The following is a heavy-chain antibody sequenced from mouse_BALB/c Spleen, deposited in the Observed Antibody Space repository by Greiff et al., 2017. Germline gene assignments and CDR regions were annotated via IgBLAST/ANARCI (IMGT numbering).Heavy chain of an antibody. J-gene: IGHJ2*01. CDR1: GYTFTSYW. D-gene: IGHD1-1*01. CDR3: TRRPSYYYGSREYFDY. CDR2: IYPGNSDT. V-gene: IGHV1-5*01. Sequence: QLQQSGTVLARPGASVKMSCKASGYTFTSYWMHWVKQRPGQGLEWIGAIYPGNSDTSYNQKFKGKAKLTAVTSTSTAYMELSSLTNEDSAVYYCTRRPSYYYGSREYFDYWGQGTTLTVSS.